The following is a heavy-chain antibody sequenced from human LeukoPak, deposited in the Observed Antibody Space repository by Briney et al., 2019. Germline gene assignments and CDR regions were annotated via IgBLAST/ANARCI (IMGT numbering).Heavy chain of an antibody. CDR2: TYNSGTT. Sequence: PSETLSLTCTVSGDSISSTSYYWDWIRQPPGKGLEWIRSTYNSGTTYYNPSLKSRVTISVDTSKNQFSLKVSSVTAADTAVYYCASRVYGLGSFNYWGQGTLVTVSP. J-gene: IGHJ4*01. CDR3: ASRVYGLGSFNY. CDR1: GDSISSTSYY. D-gene: IGHD3-10*01. V-gene: IGHV4-39*01.